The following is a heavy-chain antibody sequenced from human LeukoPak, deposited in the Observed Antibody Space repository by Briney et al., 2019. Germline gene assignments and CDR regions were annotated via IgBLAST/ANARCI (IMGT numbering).Heavy chain of an antibody. CDR3: ARGPDSSGYYINY. J-gene: IGHJ4*02. V-gene: IGHV4-38-2*02. CDR1: GYSISSGYY. D-gene: IGHD3-22*01. CDR2: IYHSGST. Sequence: PSETLSLTCTVSGYSISSGYYWGWIRQPPGKGLEWIGSIYHSGSTYYNPSLKSRVTISVDTSKNQFSLKLSSVTAADTAVYYCARGPDSSGYYINYWGQGTLVTVSS.